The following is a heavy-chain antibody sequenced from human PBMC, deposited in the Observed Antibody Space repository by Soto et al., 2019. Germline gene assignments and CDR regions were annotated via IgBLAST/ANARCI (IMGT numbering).Heavy chain of an antibody. V-gene: IGHV1-46*01. D-gene: IGHD3-10*01. CDR1: ADTFTSYY. Sequence: ASVKVSFKEPADTFTSYYIHWVRPAPGHGLELMGIINPNGGSTRFAQTFQGRITMTRDTSTSTVYMELSSLRSEDTAVYYCARGNYGSGSAFYGMDVWGQGTTVTISS. CDR2: INPNGGST. J-gene: IGHJ6*02. CDR3: ARGNYGSGSAFYGMDV.